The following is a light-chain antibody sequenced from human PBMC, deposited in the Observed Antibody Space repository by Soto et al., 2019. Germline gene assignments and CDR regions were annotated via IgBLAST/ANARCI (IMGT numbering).Light chain of an antibody. V-gene: IGLV1-40*01. CDR2: GNS. CDR3: QSYDRSLSGSVV. CDR1: SSNIGAGYD. Sequence: QTVVTQTPSVSGAPGQRVTISCTGSSSNIGAGYDVHWYQQLPGTAPKLLIYGNSNLPSGVPDRFSGSKSGTSASLAITGLQAEDEADYYCQSYDRSLSGSVVFGGGTQLTVL. J-gene: IGLJ2*01.